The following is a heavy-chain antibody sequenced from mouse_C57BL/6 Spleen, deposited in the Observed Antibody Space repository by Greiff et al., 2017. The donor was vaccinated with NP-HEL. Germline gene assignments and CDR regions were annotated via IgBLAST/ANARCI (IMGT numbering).Heavy chain of an antibody. V-gene: IGHV1-15*01. CDR2: IDPETGGT. CDR1: GYTFTDYE. CDR3: TKGTGTRFAY. D-gene: IGHD3-3*01. J-gene: IGHJ3*01. Sequence: VQLQESGAELVRPGASVTLSCKASGYTFTDYEMHWVKQTPVHGLAWIGAIDPETGGTAYNQKFKGKAILTADKSSSTAYMELRSLTSEDSAVYYCTKGTGTRFAYWGQGTLVTVSA.